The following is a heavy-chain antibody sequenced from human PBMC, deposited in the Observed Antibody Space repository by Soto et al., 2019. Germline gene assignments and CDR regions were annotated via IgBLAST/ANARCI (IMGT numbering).Heavy chain of an antibody. CDR2: IYHSGST. CDR3: ARGQVVADQH. CDR1: GGSISSGGYS. Sequence: PSETLSLTCAVSGGSISSGGYSWSWIRQPPGKGLEWIGYIYHSGSTYYNPSLKSRVTISVDRSKNQFSLKLSSVTAADTAVYYCARGQVVADQHWGQGTLVTV. J-gene: IGHJ4*02. D-gene: IGHD2-15*01. V-gene: IGHV4-30-2*01.